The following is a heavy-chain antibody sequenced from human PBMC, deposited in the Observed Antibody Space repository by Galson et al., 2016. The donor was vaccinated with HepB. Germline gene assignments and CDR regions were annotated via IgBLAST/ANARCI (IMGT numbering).Heavy chain of an antibody. V-gene: IGHV4-4*02. CDR1: GGSISSSNW. CDR2: IYHLGTT. Sequence: SETLSLTCTVSGGSISSSNWWTWVRQPPGKRPEWIGEIYHLGTTNYNPSLKSRVTISVDKSKKQFSLKLNSVTPADTAVYYCARSRVTPYFDYWGQGTLVTVSS. CDR3: ARSRVTPYFDY. J-gene: IGHJ4*02. D-gene: IGHD4-23*01.